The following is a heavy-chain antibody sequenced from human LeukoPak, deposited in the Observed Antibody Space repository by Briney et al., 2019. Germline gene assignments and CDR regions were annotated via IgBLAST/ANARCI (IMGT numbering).Heavy chain of an antibody. J-gene: IGHJ4*02. CDR2: ISGSGGST. Sequence: SGGSLRLSCAASGFTFSSYGMSWVRQAPGKGLEWVSAISGSGGSTYYADSVKGRFTISRDNSKNTLYLQMNSLRAEDTAVYYCAKEGYDILTGYYYPYYFDYWGQGTLVTVSS. V-gene: IGHV3-23*01. D-gene: IGHD3-9*01. CDR3: AKEGYDILTGYYYPYYFDY. CDR1: GFTFSSYG.